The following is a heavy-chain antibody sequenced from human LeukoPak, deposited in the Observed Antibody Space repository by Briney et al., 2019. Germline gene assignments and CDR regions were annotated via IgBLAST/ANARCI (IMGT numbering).Heavy chain of an antibody. J-gene: IGHJ5*02. Sequence: SETLSLTCTVSGGSISSYYWSWIRQPAGKGLEWIGRIYTSGSTNYNPSLKSRVTMSVDTSKNQFSLKLSSVTAADTAVYYCARNSLSHYYGSGSGNWFDPWGQGTLVTVSS. CDR1: GGSISSYY. CDR2: IYTSGST. CDR3: ARNSLSHYYGSGSGNWFDP. V-gene: IGHV4-4*07. D-gene: IGHD3-10*01.